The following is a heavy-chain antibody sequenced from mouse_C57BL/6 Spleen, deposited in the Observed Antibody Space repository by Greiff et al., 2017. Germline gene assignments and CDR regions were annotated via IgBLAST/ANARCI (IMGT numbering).Heavy chain of an antibody. J-gene: IGHJ3*01. D-gene: IGHD2-5*01. Sequence: QVQLQQSGAELVRPGASVTLSCKASGYTFTDYEMHWVKQTPVHGLEWIGAIDPETGGTAYNQKFKGKAILTADKSSSTAYMELRSLTSEDSAVYYCTRRYYYSNLPWFAYWGQGTLVTVSA. CDR1: GYTFTDYE. CDR3: TRRYYYSNLPWFAY. CDR2: IDPETGGT. V-gene: IGHV1-15*01.